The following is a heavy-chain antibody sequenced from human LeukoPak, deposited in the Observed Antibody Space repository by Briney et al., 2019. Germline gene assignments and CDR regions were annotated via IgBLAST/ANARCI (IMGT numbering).Heavy chain of an antibody. Sequence: SETLSLTCAVYGGSFSGYYWSWIRQPPGKGLEGIGEINHSGSTTYNPSLKSRVTISVETSKHQFSLKLSSVTAADTAVYYCARGGYYDSSGPYRAYEDCWGQGTLVTVSS. V-gene: IGHV4-34*01. CDR1: GGSFSGYY. CDR2: INHSGST. J-gene: IGHJ4*02. D-gene: IGHD3-22*01. CDR3: ARGGYYDSSGPYRAYEDC.